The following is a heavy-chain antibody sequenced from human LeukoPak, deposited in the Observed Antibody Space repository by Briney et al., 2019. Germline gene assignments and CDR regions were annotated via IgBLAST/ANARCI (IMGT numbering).Heavy chain of an antibody. CDR1: GGSIHGYY. Sequence: SETLSLTCTVSGGSIHGYYWIWLRQPPGKGLEWIGFIYYSGSTQYNPSLKSRATILVDTSNNQFSLMLSSVTAADTAVYYCARHLRPGVAGFDYWGQGALVTVSS. CDR3: ARHLRPGVAGFDY. CDR2: IYYSGST. D-gene: IGHD6-19*01. V-gene: IGHV4-59*08. J-gene: IGHJ4*02.